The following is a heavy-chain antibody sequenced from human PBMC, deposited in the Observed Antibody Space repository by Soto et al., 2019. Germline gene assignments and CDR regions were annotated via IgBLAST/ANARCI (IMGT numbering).Heavy chain of an antibody. CDR2: IKSKTDGGTT. CDR1: GITFSHAW. V-gene: IGHV3-15*01. J-gene: IGHJ6*02. D-gene: IGHD1-26*01. CDR3: TTGKIVGAVDYYGMDV. Sequence: WGSLILSCASSGITFSHAWMSWVRQAPGKGLEWVGRIKSKTDGGTTDYAAPVKGRFTISRDDSKNTLYLQMNSLKTEDTAVYYCTTGKIVGAVDYYGMDVWGQGTTVTVSS.